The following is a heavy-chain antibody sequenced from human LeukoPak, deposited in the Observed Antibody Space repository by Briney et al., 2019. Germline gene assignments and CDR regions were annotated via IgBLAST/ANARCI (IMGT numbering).Heavy chain of an antibody. CDR2: IYYSGST. Sequence: PSETLSLTCTVSGGSISGYYWSWIRQHPGKGLEWIGYIYYSGSTYYNPSLKSRVTISVDTSKNQFSLKLSSVTAADTAVYYCARVPSMIRGVVNYGMDVWGQGTTVTVSS. D-gene: IGHD3-10*01. J-gene: IGHJ6*02. CDR3: ARVPSMIRGVVNYGMDV. CDR1: GGSISGYY. V-gene: IGHV4-31*03.